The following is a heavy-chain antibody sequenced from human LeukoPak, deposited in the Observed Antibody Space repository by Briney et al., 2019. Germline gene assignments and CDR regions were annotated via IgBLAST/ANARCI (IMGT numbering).Heavy chain of an antibody. V-gene: IGHV1-69*05. CDR1: GGTFSSYA. D-gene: IGHD3-22*01. CDR2: IIPIFGTA. Sequence: GASVKVSFKASGGTFSSYAISWVRQAPGQGLEWMGGIIPIFGTANYAQKFQGRVTITTDESTSTAYMELSSLRSEDTAVYYCARMAVYYDSSGYLPHDAFDIWGQGTMVTVSS. J-gene: IGHJ3*02. CDR3: ARMAVYYDSSGYLPHDAFDI.